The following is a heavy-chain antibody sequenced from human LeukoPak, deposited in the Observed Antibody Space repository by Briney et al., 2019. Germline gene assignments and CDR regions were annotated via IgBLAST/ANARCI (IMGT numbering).Heavy chain of an antibody. CDR1: GFTFSSYG. V-gene: IGHV3-30*18. D-gene: IGHD2-8*01. CDR3: AKTGDNDDGDYFDY. J-gene: IGHJ4*02. CDR2: ISYDGSNK. Sequence: PGGSLRLSCAASGFTFSSYGMHWVRQAPGKGLEWVAVISYDGSNKYYADSVKGRFTISRDNSKNTLYLQMNSLRAEDTAVYYCAKTGDNDDGDYFDYWGQGTLVTVSS.